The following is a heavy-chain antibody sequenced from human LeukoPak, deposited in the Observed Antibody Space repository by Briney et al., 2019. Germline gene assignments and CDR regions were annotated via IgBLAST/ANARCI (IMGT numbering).Heavy chain of an antibody. V-gene: IGHV3-21*01. CDR2: ISSSSYI. D-gene: IGHD2-2*01. Sequence: GGSLRLSCAASGFTFSSYSMNWVRQAPGKGLEWVSSISSSSYIYYADSVKGRFTISRDNARNSLYLQMNSLRAEDTAVYYCAREVPAAHFDYWGQGTLVTVSS. CDR3: AREVPAAHFDY. CDR1: GFTFSSYS. J-gene: IGHJ4*02.